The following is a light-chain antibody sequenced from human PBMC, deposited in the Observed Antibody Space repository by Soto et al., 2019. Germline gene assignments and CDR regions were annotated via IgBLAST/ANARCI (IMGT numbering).Light chain of an antibody. Sequence: QSALTQPASVSGSLGQSITLSCTGSGGDIGAYNYVSWYQQHPGKAPKLIIYGVTHRPSGVSSRFSASKSAYTASLTISALQAEDEADYYCCSYTSSSVVFGGGTKVTVL. CDR1: GGDIGAYNY. V-gene: IGLV2-14*01. CDR2: GVT. J-gene: IGLJ2*01. CDR3: CSYTSSSVV.